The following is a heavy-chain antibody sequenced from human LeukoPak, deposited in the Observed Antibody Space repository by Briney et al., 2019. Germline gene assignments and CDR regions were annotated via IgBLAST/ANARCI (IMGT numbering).Heavy chain of an antibody. CDR1: GGSISSSSYY. CDR2: IYYSGST. J-gene: IGHJ4*02. Sequence: PSETLSLTCTVSGGSISSSSYYWGWIRQPPGKGLEWIGSIYYSGSTYYNPSLKSRVTISVDTSKNQFSLKLSSVTAADTAVYYCARDLPRAYYYDSSGYYDYWGQGTLVTVSS. D-gene: IGHD3-22*01. CDR3: ARDLPRAYYYDSSGYYDY. V-gene: IGHV4-39*07.